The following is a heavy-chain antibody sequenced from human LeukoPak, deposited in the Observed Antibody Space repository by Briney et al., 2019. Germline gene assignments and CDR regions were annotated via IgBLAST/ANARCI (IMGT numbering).Heavy chain of an antibody. V-gene: IGHV4-39*07. CDR2: IYYIGST. CDR1: GGSISSSSYY. D-gene: IGHD3-10*01. CDR3: ARDGYYYGSGTPYYFDY. Sequence: SETLSLTCTVSGGSISSSSYYWGWIRQPPGKGLEWIGSIYYIGSTVYNPSLKSRVTISIDTSKNQFSLKVTSVTATDTAVYYCARDGYYYGSGTPYYFDYWGQGTLVTVSS. J-gene: IGHJ4*02.